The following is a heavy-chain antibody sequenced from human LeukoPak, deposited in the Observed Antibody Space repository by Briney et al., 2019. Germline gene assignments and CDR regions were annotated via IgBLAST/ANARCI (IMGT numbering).Heavy chain of an antibody. CDR2: ISPTYDI. CDR1: GFIFSSFT. V-gene: IGHV3-48*02. CDR3: ARDHNWGFDY. Sequence: YPGGSLRLSCAASGFIFSSFTMNWVRQAPGKGLEWVSYISPTYDIYYSDSVRGRFTISRDNAKNSLYLQMNSLRDEDTAVYYCARDHNWGFDYWGQGTLVAVSS. J-gene: IGHJ4*02. D-gene: IGHD7-27*01.